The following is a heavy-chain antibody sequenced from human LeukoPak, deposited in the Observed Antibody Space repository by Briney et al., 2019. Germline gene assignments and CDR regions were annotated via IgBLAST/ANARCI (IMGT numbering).Heavy chain of an antibody. J-gene: IGHJ6*02. D-gene: IGHD2-8*02. Sequence: ASVTVSCKASGYTFTGYYMHWVRQAPGQGLEWMGWINPNSGGTNYAQKFQGWVTMTRDTSISTAYMELSRLRSDDTAVYYCARNLYWSRPYYYYYGMDVWGQGTTVTVSS. CDR2: INPNSGGT. CDR1: GYTFTGYY. CDR3: ARNLYWSRPYYYYYGMDV. V-gene: IGHV1-2*04.